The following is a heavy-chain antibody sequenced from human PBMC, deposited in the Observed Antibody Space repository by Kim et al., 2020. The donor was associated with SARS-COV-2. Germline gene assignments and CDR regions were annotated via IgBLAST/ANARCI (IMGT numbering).Heavy chain of an antibody. Sequence: AASVKGRFTISRDDSKNTAYLQMNSLKTEDTAVYYCTRLRYSGYDSGYDYWGQGTLVTVSS. V-gene: IGHV3-73*01. J-gene: IGHJ4*02. CDR3: TRLRYSGYDSGYDY. D-gene: IGHD5-12*01.